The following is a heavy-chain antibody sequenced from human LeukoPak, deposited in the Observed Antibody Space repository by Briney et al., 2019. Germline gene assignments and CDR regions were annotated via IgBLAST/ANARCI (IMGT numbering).Heavy chain of an antibody. Sequence: ASVKVSCKASGYTFTGYYMHWVRQAPGQGLEWMGWINPNSGGTNYAQKFQGRVTMTRDTSISTAYMELRSLRSDDTAVYYCARVRFGAITMVRGVKENRVNWVDPWGQGTLVTVSS. D-gene: IGHD3-10*01. V-gene: IGHV1-2*02. J-gene: IGHJ5*02. CDR3: ARVRFGAITMVRGVKENRVNWVDP. CDR1: GYTFTGYY. CDR2: INPNSGGT.